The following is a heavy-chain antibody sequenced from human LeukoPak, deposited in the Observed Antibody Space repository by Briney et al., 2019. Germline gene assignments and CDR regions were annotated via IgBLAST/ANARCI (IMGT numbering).Heavy chain of an antibody. CDR3: AKGSYYYDSSGPFDY. CDR2: IRYDGSNR. V-gene: IGHV3-30*02. D-gene: IGHD3-22*01. J-gene: IGHJ4*02. Sequence: PGGSLRLSCATSGFTFSSYGMHWVRQAPGKGLEWVAFIRYDGSNRYYADSVKGRFTISRDNSKNTLYLQMNSLRAEDTAVYYCAKGSYYYDSSGPFDYWGQGTLVTVSS. CDR1: GFTFSSYG.